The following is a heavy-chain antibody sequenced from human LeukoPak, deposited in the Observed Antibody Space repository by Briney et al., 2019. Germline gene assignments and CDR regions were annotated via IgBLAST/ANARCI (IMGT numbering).Heavy chain of an antibody. CDR1: GGSISGSNW. J-gene: IGHJ4*02. CDR3: ARGSYYDYVWRSYFDY. V-gene: IGHV4-4*02. Sequence: SETLSLTCAVSGGSISGSNWWSWVRQPPGKGLEWIGEIYHSGSTNYNPSLKSRVTISVDKSKNQFSLKLSSVTAADTAVYYCARGSYYDYVWRSYFDYWGQGTLVTVSS. CDR2: IYHSGST. D-gene: IGHD3-16*01.